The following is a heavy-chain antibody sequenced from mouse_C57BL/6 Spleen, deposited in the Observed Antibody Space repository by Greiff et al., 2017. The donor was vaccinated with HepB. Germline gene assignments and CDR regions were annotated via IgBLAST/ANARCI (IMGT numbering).Heavy chain of an antibody. CDR1: GFTFSSYA. CDR2: ISSGGDYI. CDR3: TRYYSNYETIDAMDY. D-gene: IGHD2-5*01. J-gene: IGHJ4*01. V-gene: IGHV5-9-1*02. Sequence: EVQVVESGEGLVKPGGSLKLSCAASGFTFSSYAMSWVRQTPEKRLEWVAYISSGGDYIYYADTVKGRFTISRDNARNTLYLQMSSLKSEDTAMYYWTRYYSNYETIDAMDYWGQGTSVTVSS.